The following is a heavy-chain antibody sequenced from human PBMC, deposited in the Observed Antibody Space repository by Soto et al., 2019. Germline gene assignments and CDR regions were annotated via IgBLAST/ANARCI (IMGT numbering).Heavy chain of an antibody. CDR3: ARDRIPTGMDV. V-gene: IGHV3-30*03. CDR2: ISNDGST. CDR1: GVSFSTYG. Sequence: GGSLRLSCAASGVSFSTYGMHWVRQAPGKGLEWVAFISNDGSTYYADSVKGRFTISRDNSKNTLYLQMNSLRAEDTAVYYCARDRIPTGMDVWGQGTTVTVSS. J-gene: IGHJ6*02.